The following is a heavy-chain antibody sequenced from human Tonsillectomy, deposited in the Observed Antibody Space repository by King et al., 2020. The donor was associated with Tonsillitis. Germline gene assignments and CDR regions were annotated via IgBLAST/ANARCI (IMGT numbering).Heavy chain of an antibody. CDR1: GFTFSSYG. V-gene: IGHV3-30*02. Sequence: VQLVESGGAVVQPGGSLRLSCAASGFTFSSYGMDWVRQAPGKGLEWVAFIRFDESIKYYADSVKGRFTIPRDNSKNTLYLQMNILRAEDTAVYYCAKDAIAYVYYWGQGPLVTVSP. D-gene: IGHD2-21*01. CDR3: AKDAIAYVYY. J-gene: IGHJ4*02. CDR2: IRFDESIK.